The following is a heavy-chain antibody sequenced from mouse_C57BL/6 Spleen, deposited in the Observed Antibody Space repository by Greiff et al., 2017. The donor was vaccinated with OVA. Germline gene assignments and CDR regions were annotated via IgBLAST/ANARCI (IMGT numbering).Heavy chain of an antibody. V-gene: IGHV1-9*01. D-gene: IGHD3-1*01. CDR2: ILPGSVST. J-gene: IGHJ2*01. CDR1: GYTFPGYW. CDR3: ARSRYSAEFDY. Sequence: LVESGAELMKPGASVKLSCKATGYTFPGYWIEWVKQRPGHGLEWIGEILPGSVSTNYNEKFKGKATFTADTSSNTAYTELSKLTTVESAIYYCARSRYSAEFDYWGQGTTLTVSA.